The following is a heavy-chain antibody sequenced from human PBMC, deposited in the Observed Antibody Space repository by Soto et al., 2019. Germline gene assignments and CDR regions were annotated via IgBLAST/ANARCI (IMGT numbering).Heavy chain of an antibody. V-gene: IGHV1-18*01. CDR1: GYTFTSYG. CDR3: ARAGLYCSSTSCFGPYYYYYMDV. D-gene: IGHD2-2*01. Sequence: GASVKVSCKASGYTFTSYGISWVRQAPGQGLEWMGWISAYNGNTNYAQKLQGRVTMTTDTSTSTAYMELRSLRSDDTAVYYCARAGLYCSSTSCFGPYYYYYMDVWGKGTTVTVSS. J-gene: IGHJ6*03. CDR2: ISAYNGNT.